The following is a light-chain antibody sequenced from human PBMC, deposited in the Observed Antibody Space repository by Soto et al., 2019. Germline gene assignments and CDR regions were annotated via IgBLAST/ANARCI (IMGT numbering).Light chain of an antibody. CDR1: QTISSW. V-gene: IGKV1-5*03. CDR2: KAS. Sequence: EIQMTQSACTLPGSLGDRVTITCGASQTISSWLAWYQQKPGKAPKLLIYKASTLKSGVPSRFSGSGYGTEFNLTISSLQTDDFATYYCQHYNIYPWTFGQGTKVDIK. J-gene: IGKJ1*01. CDR3: QHYNIYPWT.